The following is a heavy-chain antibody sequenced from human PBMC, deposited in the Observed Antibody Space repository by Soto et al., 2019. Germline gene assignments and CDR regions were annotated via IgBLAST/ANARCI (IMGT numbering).Heavy chain of an antibody. D-gene: IGHD5-12*01. CDR2: ISYDGSNK. V-gene: IGHV3-30*18. CDR1: GFTFSSYA. Sequence: PGGSLRLSCVASGFTFSSYAIHWVRQAPGKGLEWVAVISYDGSNKFYADSVKGRFTISRDNSKNTLYLHMKSLNTKDTAVYYCAKDVTVDIVNTPGYWGQGTLVTVSS. CDR3: AKDVTVDIVNTPGY. J-gene: IGHJ4*02.